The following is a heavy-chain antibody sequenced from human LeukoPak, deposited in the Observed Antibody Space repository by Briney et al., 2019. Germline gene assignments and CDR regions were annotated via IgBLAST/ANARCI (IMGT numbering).Heavy chain of an antibody. Sequence: GGSLRLSCAASGFTFSSYWMSWVRQAPGKGLEWVANIKQDGSEKYYVDSVKGRFTISRDNAKNSLYLQMSSLRAEDTAVYYCARVVSGAWIQLWLSGYFDYWGQGTLVTVSS. CDR1: GFTFSSYW. CDR3: ARVVSGAWIQLWLSGYFDY. V-gene: IGHV3-7*01. D-gene: IGHD5-18*01. CDR2: IKQDGSEK. J-gene: IGHJ4*02.